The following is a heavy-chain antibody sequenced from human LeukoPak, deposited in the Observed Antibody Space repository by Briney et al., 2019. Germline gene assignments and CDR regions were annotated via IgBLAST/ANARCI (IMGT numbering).Heavy chain of an antibody. CDR3: AKDLYLYSSSWCFDY. J-gene: IGHJ4*02. CDR2: ISGSGGST. CDR1: GFTFSSYA. V-gene: IGHV3-23*01. Sequence: TGGSLRLSCAASGFTFSSYAMSWVRQAPGKGLEWVSAISGSGGSTYYVDSVKGRFTISRDNSKNTLYLQMNSLRAEDTAVYYCAKDLYLYSSSWCFDYWGQGTLVTVSS. D-gene: IGHD6-13*01.